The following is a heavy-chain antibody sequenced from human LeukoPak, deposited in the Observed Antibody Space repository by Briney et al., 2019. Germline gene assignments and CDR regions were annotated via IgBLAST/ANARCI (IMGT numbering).Heavy chain of an antibody. CDR2: INPNSGGT. CDR3: ARDLAEDCSSTSCDAFDI. D-gene: IGHD2-2*01. CDR1: GYTFTGYY. J-gene: IGHJ3*02. V-gene: IGHV1-2*02. Sequence: ASVKVSCKASGYTFTGYYMHWVRQAPGQGLEWMGWINPNSGGTNYAQKFQGRVTMTSDTSISTAYMELSRLRSDDTAVYYCARDLAEDCSSTSCDAFDIWGQGTMVTVSS.